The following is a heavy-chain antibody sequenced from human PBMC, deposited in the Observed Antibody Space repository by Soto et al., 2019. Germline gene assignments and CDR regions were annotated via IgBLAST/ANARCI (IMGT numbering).Heavy chain of an antibody. Sequence: AGGSLRLSCAASGFTFSTYSMNWVRQAPGKGLEWVSSISSSSNNIYYADSLKGRFTISRDNAKNSLYLQMNSLRAEDTAVYYCATPPIPALGYWGQGTLVTVSS. CDR3: ATPPIPALGY. CDR1: GFTFSTYS. V-gene: IGHV3-21*01. CDR2: ISSSSNNI. D-gene: IGHD2-21*01. J-gene: IGHJ4*02.